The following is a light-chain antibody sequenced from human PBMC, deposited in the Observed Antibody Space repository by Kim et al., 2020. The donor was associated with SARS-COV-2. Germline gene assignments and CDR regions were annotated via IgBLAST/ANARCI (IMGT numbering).Light chain of an antibody. CDR2: GDN. J-gene: IGLJ3*02. V-gene: IGLV3-1*01. CDR1: EKF. Sequence: EKFGSWFRQKPGQSPGLVIYGDNKRPSGIPERLSGSPSGNTATLTLGGTQAMDEADYYCQTWDSSIVVFGGGTQLTVL. CDR3: QTWDSSIVV.